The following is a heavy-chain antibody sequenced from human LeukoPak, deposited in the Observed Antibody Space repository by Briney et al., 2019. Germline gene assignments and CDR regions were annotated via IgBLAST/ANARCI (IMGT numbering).Heavy chain of an antibody. D-gene: IGHD5-24*01. CDR3: AGRGDGNLYYFDH. Sequence: PGGSLRLSCAASVFTVNSKYMSWVGQAPGKVLDSVSVIYSGGITYYADSVKGRFTISRDNAKNSLYLQMNSLRPEDTAVYYCAGRGDGNLYYFDHWGQGTLVTAAS. J-gene: IGHJ4*02. CDR2: IYSGGIT. CDR1: VFTVNSKY. V-gene: IGHV3-53*01.